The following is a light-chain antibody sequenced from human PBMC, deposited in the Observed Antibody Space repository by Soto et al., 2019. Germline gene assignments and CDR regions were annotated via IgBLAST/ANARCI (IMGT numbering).Light chain of an antibody. CDR2: ANS. Sequence: QSVLTQPPSVSGAPGQRVTISCTGSSSNIGAGYDVHWYQQLPGRAPKLLIYANSNRPSGVPDRFSGSRSGTSASLAITGLQAEVEADYSCQSYDSSLSGFYVFGTGTQLTVL. CDR3: QSYDSSLSGFYV. CDR1: SSNIGAGYD. J-gene: IGLJ1*01. V-gene: IGLV1-40*01.